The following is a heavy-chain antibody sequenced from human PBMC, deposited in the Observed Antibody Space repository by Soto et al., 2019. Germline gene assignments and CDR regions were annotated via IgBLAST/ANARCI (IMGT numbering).Heavy chain of an antibody. Sequence: QVQLVQSGAEVKKPGSSVKVSCKASGGTFSSYSINWVRQAPGQGLEWMGESIPIFGPANYAQKFQGRVTSTADESTSTAYMELSSLRSEDTAVYYCARDGGRHSGGIDYWGQGTLVTVSS. CDR3: ARDGGRHSGGIDY. D-gene: IGHD1-26*01. CDR1: GGTFSSYS. J-gene: IGHJ4*02. V-gene: IGHV1-69*01. CDR2: SIPIFGPA.